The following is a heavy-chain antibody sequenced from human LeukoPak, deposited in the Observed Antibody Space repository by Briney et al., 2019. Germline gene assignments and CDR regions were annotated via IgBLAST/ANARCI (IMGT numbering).Heavy chain of an antibody. V-gene: IGHV3-23*01. CDR2: ISGSGGST. D-gene: IGHD5-12*01. CDR1: GFTSSSYA. J-gene: IGHJ5*02. Sequence: GGSLRLSCAASGFTSSSYAMSWVRQAPGKGLEWVSAISGSGGSTYYADSVKGRFTISRDNSKNTLYLQMNSLRAEDTAVYYCAKDPGHIVATSWGQGTLVTVSS. CDR3: AKDPGHIVATS.